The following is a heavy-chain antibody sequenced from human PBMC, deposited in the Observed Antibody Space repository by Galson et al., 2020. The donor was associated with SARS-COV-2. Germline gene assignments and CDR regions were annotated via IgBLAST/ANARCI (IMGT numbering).Heavy chain of an antibody. CDR3: ARAGYSSTWTLGDAFDV. V-gene: IGHV3-30*03. Sequence: GESLKNSCAASGFTFSNFGMHWVRQAPGKGLEWVAVISTDGNNKYDADSVKGRFTISRDNSDNTLYLQMNSLRPEDTAVYFCARAGYSSTWTLGDAFDVWGQGTLVTVSS. CDR2: ISTDGNNK. D-gene: IGHD3-16*02. CDR1: GFTFSNFG. J-gene: IGHJ3*01.